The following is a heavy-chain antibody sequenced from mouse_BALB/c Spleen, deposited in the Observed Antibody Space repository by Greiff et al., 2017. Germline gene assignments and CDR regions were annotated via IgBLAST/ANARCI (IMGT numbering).Heavy chain of an antibody. Sequence: QVQLLQSGPSLVQPAQCLSLTCTASGFSFTSYGVHWVRQSPGKGLEWLGWICSGGSTDYNAAFMSRLSITKNNSKSQFFFKMNSLQADDTAIYYCAKERGNYDGYAMDYWGQGTSVTVSA. V-gene: IGHV2-5-1*01. CDR1: GFSFTSYG. J-gene: IGHJ4*01. CDR3: AKERGNYDGYAMDY. CDR2: ICSGGST. D-gene: IGHD2-1*01.